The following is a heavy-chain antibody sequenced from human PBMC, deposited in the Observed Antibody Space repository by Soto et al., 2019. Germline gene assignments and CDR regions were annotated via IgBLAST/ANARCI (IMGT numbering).Heavy chain of an antibody. CDR2: VYHNGIM. Sequence: SETLSLTCSVSGYSISSGYYWGWVRQAPGKGLEWLGSVYHNGIMFHNPPFQSRVTISVDTSKNQFSLNLRSVTAADTAVYYCAGSPGDTAMVKYYYYYYGMDVWGQGTTVTVSS. D-gene: IGHD5-18*01. J-gene: IGHJ6*02. V-gene: IGHV4-38-2*02. CDR1: GYSISSGYY. CDR3: AGSPGDTAMVKYYYYYYGMDV.